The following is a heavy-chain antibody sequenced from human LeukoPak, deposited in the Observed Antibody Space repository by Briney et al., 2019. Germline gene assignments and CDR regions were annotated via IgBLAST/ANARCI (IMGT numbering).Heavy chain of an antibody. CDR1: VYTFTGYY. CDR3: ARGCVYYYDSSGYYEGFDY. V-gene: IGHV1-2*02. J-gene: IGHJ4*02. Sequence: ASVTVSCKASVYTFTGYYMHWVRQAPGQGLEGMGWINPNSGGTNYAQKFQGRVTMTRDTSISTAYMELSRLRSDDTAVYYCARGCVYYYDSSGYYEGFDYWGQGTLVTVSS. CDR2: INPNSGGT. D-gene: IGHD3-22*01.